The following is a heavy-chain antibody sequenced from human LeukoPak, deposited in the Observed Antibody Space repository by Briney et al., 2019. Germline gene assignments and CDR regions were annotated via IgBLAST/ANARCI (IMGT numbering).Heavy chain of an antibody. CDR3: ARPRWLQFTDAFDI. J-gene: IGHJ3*02. V-gene: IGHV3-53*01. CDR1: GFTVSSNY. CDR2: IYSGGST. D-gene: IGHD5-24*01. Sequence: GGSLRLSCAASGFTVSSNYMSWVRQAPGKGLEWVSVIYSGGSTYYADSVKGRFTISRDNSKNTLYLQMNSLRAEDTAVYYCARPRWLQFTDAFDIWGQGTMVTVSS.